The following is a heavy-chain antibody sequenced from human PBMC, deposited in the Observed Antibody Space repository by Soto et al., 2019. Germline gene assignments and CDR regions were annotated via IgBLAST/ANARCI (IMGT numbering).Heavy chain of an antibody. D-gene: IGHD2-15*01. CDR3: ARYWSGGSCYPYFYGMDF. Sequence: HVQLVESGGGVVQPGRSLRLSCAASGFTFSSYGMHWVRQAPGKGLEWVALTWYDGTKKYYADSVKGRFTISRDNFKNTLYLQMNSLRVEDTAVYYCARYWSGGSCYPYFYGMDFWGQGTTVTVSS. J-gene: IGHJ6*02. CDR1: GFTFSSYG. V-gene: IGHV3-33*01. CDR2: TWYDGTKK.